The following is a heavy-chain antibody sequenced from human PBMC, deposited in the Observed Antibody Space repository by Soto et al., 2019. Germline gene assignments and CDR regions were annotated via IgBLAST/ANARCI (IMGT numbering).Heavy chain of an antibody. V-gene: IGHV3-7*01. CDR2: IKQDGSEK. D-gene: IGHD2-15*01. Sequence: GESLKISCAASGFTFSSYWMSWVRQAPGKGLEWVANIKQDGSEKYYVDSVKGRFTISRDNAKNSLYLQMNSLRAEDTAVYYCAREGDCSGGSCYYFDYWGQGTLVTVSS. J-gene: IGHJ4*02. CDR3: AREGDCSGGSCYYFDY. CDR1: GFTFSSYW.